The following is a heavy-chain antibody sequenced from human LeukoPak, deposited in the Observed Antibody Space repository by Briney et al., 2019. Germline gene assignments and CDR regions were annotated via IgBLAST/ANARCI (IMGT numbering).Heavy chain of an antibody. CDR1: GFTFSSYA. CDR3: ARDLISYYYGSGSYYKGRRSFDY. CDR2: ISYDGSKK. D-gene: IGHD3-10*01. Sequence: GGSLRLSCAASGFTFSSYAMHWVRQAPGKGLEWVAVISYDGSKKYYADSVKGRFTISRDNSKNTLYLQMNSLRAEDTAVYYCARDLISYYYGSGSYYKGRRSFDYWGQGTLVTVSS. V-gene: IGHV3-30-3*01. J-gene: IGHJ4*02.